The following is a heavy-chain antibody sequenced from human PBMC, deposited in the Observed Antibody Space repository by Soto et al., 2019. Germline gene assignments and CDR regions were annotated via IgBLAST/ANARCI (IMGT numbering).Heavy chain of an antibody. J-gene: IGHJ5*02. D-gene: IGHD2-2*01. V-gene: IGHV4-34*01. CDR3: ASLPADIVVVPAAPYNWFDP. CDR1: GGSFSGYY. CDR2: INHSGST. Sequence: QVQLQQWGAGLLKPSETLSLTCAVYGGSFSGYYWSWIRQPPGKGLEWIGEINHSGSTNYNPSLKSRVTIPVDTSKNQFSLKLSSVTAADTAVYYCASLPADIVVVPAAPYNWFDPCGQGTLVTVSS.